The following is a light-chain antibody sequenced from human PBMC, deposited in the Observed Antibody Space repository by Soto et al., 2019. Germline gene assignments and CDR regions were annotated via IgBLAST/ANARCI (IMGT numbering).Light chain of an antibody. Sequence: EIVMTQSPATLSVSPGERATLSYRASQSVSSNLAWYQQKPGQAPRLLIYGASTRATCIPARFSGSGSGTEFTLTISSLQSEDCAVYYWQQYNNWPLLTFGGVTKVEIK. CDR1: QSVSSN. CDR3: QQYNNWPLLT. J-gene: IGKJ4*01. CDR2: GAS. V-gene: IGKV3-15*01.